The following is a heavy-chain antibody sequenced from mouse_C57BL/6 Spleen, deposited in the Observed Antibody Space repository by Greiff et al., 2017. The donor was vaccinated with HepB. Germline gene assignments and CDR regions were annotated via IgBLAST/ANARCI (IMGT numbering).Heavy chain of an antibody. V-gene: IGHV1-4*01. CDR3: ARGVGSNYFDY. CDR1: GYTFTSYT. D-gene: IGHD1-1*01. CDR2: INPSSGYT. J-gene: IGHJ2*01. Sequence: QVQLQQSGAELARPGASVKMSCKASGYTFTSYTMHRVKQRPGQGLEWIGYINPSSGYTKYNQKFKDKATLTADKSSSTAYMQLSSLTSEDSAVYYCARGVGSNYFDYWGQGTTLTVSS.